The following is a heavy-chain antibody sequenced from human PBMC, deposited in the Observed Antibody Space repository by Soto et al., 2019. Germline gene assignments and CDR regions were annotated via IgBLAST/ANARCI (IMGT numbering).Heavy chain of an antibody. CDR2: INTHSGGT. CDR3: ARVGAVRPQTVAGTLHWMFAL. V-gene: IGHV1-2*02. D-gene: IGHD6-19*01. Sequence: QVQLVQSGAEVKKPGASVKVSCRASGYTFTGYYLHWVRQAPGQGLEWMGLINTHSGGTNFAQNFEARVIMTGDTNSNAAYMEMSGLSSDDTVLYLCARVGAVRPQTVAGTLHWMFALWGRGTVVTVSP. J-gene: IGHJ2*01. CDR1: GYTFTGYY.